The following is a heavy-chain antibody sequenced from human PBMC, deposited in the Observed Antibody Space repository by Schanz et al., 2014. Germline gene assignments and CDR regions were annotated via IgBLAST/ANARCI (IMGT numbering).Heavy chain of an antibody. J-gene: IGHJ4*02. Sequence: QVQLVESGGGMVQPGGSLRLSCAASGFMFSSYGMHWVRQAPGKGLEWVGVISYDGSDKYYPDSVKGRFTISRDNSRNTLFLQMNSLRTEDTAVYHCARTDQQMQRPDYWGQGTLVIVSS. CDR3: ARTDQQMQRPDY. CDR2: ISYDGSDK. D-gene: IGHD2-2*01. V-gene: IGHV3-30*03. CDR1: GFMFSSYG.